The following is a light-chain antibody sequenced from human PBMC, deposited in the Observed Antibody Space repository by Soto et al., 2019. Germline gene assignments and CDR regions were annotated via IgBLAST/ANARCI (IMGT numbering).Light chain of an antibody. CDR2: DDN. Sequence: SYELTQPPSVSVAPGQTARITCGGNNIGSKRVHWYQQKPGQAPVLVLYDDNDRPSGIPERFSGSNSGNTATLTITRVEAGDEADFYCQVWDNTIDHRVFGGGTKVTVL. V-gene: IGLV3-21*02. J-gene: IGLJ2*01. CDR1: NIGSKR. CDR3: QVWDNTIDHRV.